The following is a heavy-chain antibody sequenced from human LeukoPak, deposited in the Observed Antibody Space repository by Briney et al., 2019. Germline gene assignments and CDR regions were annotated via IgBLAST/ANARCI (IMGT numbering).Heavy chain of an antibody. Sequence: SETLSLTCAVYGGSFSGYYWSWIRQPPGKGLEWIGEINHSGSTNYNPSLKSRVTISVDTSKNQFSLKLSSVTAADTAVYYCAGGPRTMIVVVYYYYGMDVWGQGTTVTVSS. V-gene: IGHV4-34*01. J-gene: IGHJ6*02. D-gene: IGHD3-22*01. CDR2: INHSGST. CDR1: GGSFSGYY. CDR3: AGGPRTMIVVVYYYYGMDV.